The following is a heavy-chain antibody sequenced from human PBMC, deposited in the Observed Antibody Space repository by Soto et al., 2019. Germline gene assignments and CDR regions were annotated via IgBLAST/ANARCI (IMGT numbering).Heavy chain of an antibody. D-gene: IGHD6-19*01. Sequence: TVCGGTIRGHHWSWIQQPPQKGLEWIGFVYYTGSTNYNPSLQSRLYMSVDTSRNQVSLRLNSVTAADTAVYYCARHGGGGSGWYDYWGQGTLVPVSS. CDR3: ARHGGGGSGWYDY. J-gene: IGHJ4*02. CDR2: VYYTGST. CDR1: GGTIRGHH. V-gene: IGHV4-59*08.